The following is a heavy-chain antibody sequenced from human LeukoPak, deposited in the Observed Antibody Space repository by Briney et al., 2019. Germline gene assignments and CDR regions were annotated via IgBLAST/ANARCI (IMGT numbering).Heavy chain of an antibody. CDR3: ARCLTPSTYYYDSEYSWFDP. D-gene: IGHD3-22*01. V-gene: IGHV4-38-2*02. Sequence: SETLSLTCTVSGYSISSGYYWGWIRQPPGKGLEWIGSIYHSGSTYYNPSLKSRVTISVDTSKNQFSLKLSSVTAADTAVYYCARCLTPSTYYYDSEYSWFDPWGQGTLVTVPS. CDR1: GYSISSGYY. CDR2: IYHSGST. J-gene: IGHJ5*02.